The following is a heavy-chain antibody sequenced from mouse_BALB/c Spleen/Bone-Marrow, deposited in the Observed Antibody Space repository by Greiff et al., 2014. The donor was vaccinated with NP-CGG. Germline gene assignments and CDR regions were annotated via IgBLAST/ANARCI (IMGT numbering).Heavy chain of an antibody. CDR3: TRGYYGSSYDY. J-gene: IGHJ2*01. D-gene: IGHD1-1*01. CDR1: GYTLTSYW. CDR2: IYPSDSYT. Sequence: VQLQQSGAELVRPGASVKLSCKASGYTLTSYWINWVKQRPGQGLEWIGNIYPSDSYTNYNQKFKDKATLTVDKSSSTAYMQLSSPTSEDSAVYYCTRGYYGSSYDYWGQGTTLTVSS. V-gene: IGHV1-69*02.